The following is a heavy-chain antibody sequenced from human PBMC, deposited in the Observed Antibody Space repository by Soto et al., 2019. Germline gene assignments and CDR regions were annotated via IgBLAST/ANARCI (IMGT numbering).Heavy chain of an antibody. J-gene: IGHJ6*03. CDR1: GFTFSDFY. V-gene: IGHV3-11*01. CDR2: ISSGGSTI. CDR3: AKRGYCNSIGCHYMDV. Sequence: QVHLVESGGGLVKPGGSLRLSCAASGFTFSDFYMSWIRQVPGKGLEWVSYISSGGSTIYYTDSVKGRFTISRDNAKNSLYLQMNSLRAEDTAIYYCAKRGYCNSIGCHYMDVWGRGTTVTVSS. D-gene: IGHD2-2*01.